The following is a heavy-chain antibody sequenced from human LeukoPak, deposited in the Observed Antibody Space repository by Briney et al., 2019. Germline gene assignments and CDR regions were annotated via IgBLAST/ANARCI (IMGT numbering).Heavy chain of an antibody. J-gene: IGHJ6*04. CDR1: GDSVSSNSAA. CDR2: TYYRSKWYN. Sequence: SQTLSLTCAISGDSVSSNSAAWNWIRQSPSRGLEWLGRTYYRSKWYNDYAVSVKSRITINPDTSKNQFSLQLNSVTPEDTAVYYCARGYDILTGYYVDYYYYGMDVWGKGTRSPSPQ. V-gene: IGHV6-1*01. D-gene: IGHD3-9*01. CDR3: ARGYDILTGYYVDYYYYGMDV.